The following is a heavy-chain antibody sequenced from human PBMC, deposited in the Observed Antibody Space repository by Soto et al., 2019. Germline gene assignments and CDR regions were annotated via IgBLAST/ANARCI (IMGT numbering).Heavy chain of an antibody. Sequence: GGSLRLSCAASGFTFSNAWMNWVRQAPGKGLEKVSRIKRKTEGGTTDYTAPEKGRFTISRDDSKNTLYLQMNSLKTEDSAVYYCTTGLVKGRGAFDIWGQGTMVTVS. CDR2: IKRKTEGGTT. D-gene: IGHD2-21*01. CDR3: TTGLVKGRGAFDI. V-gene: IGHV3-15*07. J-gene: IGHJ3*02. CDR1: GFTFSNAW.